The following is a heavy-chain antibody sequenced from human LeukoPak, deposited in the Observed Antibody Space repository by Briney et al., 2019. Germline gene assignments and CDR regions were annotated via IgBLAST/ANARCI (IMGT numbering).Heavy chain of an antibody. D-gene: IGHD3-10*01. J-gene: IGHJ4*02. Sequence: GGSLRLSCAASGFTFSDYYMSWIRQAPGKGLEWVSYISSSGSTIYYADSVRGRFTISRDNAKNSLYLQMNSLRAEDTAVYYCARDPLWFGELLPFDSWGQGTLVTVSS. V-gene: IGHV3-11*01. CDR2: ISSSGSTI. CDR3: ARDPLWFGELLPFDS. CDR1: GFTFSDYY.